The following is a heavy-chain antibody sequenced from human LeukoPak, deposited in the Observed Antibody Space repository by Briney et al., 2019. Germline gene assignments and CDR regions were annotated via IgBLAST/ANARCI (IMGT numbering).Heavy chain of an antibody. CDR1: GYSFISYW. CDR3: ASAPPPLWRGFDY. D-gene: IGHD3-10*01. Sequence: GESLKISCKGSGYSFISYWIGWVRQMPGKGLEWMGIIYPGDSDTRYSPSFQGQVTISADKSISTAYLQWSSLKASDTAMYYCASAPPPLWRGFDYWGQGTLVTVSS. CDR2: IYPGDSDT. J-gene: IGHJ4*02. V-gene: IGHV5-51*01.